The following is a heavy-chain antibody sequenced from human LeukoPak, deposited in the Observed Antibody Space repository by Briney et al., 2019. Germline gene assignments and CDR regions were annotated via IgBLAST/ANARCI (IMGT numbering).Heavy chain of an antibody. CDR2: ISGSGAST. CDR3: AKTPGLVVVITLYYFDY. Sequence: QAGGSLRLSCAPSVFTFSNYAMSWVRQAPGRGLEWVSGISGSGASTYYADSVKGRFTISRDNSKNTLYLQMNSLRAEDAAVYHCAKTPGLVVVITLYYFDYWGQGTLVTVSS. D-gene: IGHD3-22*01. J-gene: IGHJ4*02. CDR1: VFTFSNYA. V-gene: IGHV3-23*01.